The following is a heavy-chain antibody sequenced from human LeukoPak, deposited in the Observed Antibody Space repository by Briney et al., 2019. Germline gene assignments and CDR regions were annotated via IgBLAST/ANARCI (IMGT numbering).Heavy chain of an antibody. CDR3: AKAAYGDYVNWFDP. V-gene: IGHV3-23*01. CDR1: GFTFSSYA. Sequence: PGGSLRLSCAASGFTFSSYAMNWDRQAPGKGLEWVSSIGGIGASTYYADSVKGRFTISRDNSKNTLYLQMNSLRAEDTALYYCAKAAYGDYVNWFDPWGQGILVIVSS. D-gene: IGHD4-17*01. CDR2: IGGIGAST. J-gene: IGHJ5*02.